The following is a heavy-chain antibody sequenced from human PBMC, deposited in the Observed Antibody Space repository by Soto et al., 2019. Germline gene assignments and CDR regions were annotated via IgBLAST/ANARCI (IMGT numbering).Heavy chain of an antibody. D-gene: IGHD2-2*01. CDR1: GFTFSSYG. Sequence: PGGSLRLSCAASGFTFSSYGMHWVRQAPGKGLEWVAVISYDGSNKYYADSVKGRFTISRDNSKNTLYLQMNSLRAEDTAVYYCAKEDCSSTSYYYYYMDVWGKGTTVTVSS. CDR3: AKEDCSSTSYYYYYMDV. CDR2: ISYDGSNK. J-gene: IGHJ6*03. V-gene: IGHV3-30*18.